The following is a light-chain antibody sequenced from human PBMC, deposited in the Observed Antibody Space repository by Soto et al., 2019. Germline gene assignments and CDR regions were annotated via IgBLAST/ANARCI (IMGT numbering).Light chain of an antibody. Sequence: IQLTQSPSSLSASVGDRVTITCRASQGIGSYLAWYQQKPGEAPKLLIFAASTLQSGVPSRFSGSGSGTNFTLTITALQPEDFATYFCQQANSFPQGITFGQGTRLEIK. CDR2: AAS. CDR1: QGIGSY. J-gene: IGKJ5*01. CDR3: QQANSFPQGIT. V-gene: IGKV1-12*01.